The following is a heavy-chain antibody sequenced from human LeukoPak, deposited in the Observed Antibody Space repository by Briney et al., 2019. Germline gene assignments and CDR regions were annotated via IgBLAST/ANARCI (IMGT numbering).Heavy chain of an antibody. CDR2: INAGNGNT. D-gene: IGHD2-15*01. CDR1: GYTFTTSE. V-gene: IGHV1-3*01. J-gene: IGHJ5*02. Sequence: ASVKVSCKASGYTFTTSEMHWVRLAPGQGLEWVGWINAGNGNTKSSQKFQGRVTFTRDTSASTVYMEVSGLRSEDTAFYYCVRNDPGSLLDPWGQGTLVTVSP. CDR3: VRNDPGSLLDP.